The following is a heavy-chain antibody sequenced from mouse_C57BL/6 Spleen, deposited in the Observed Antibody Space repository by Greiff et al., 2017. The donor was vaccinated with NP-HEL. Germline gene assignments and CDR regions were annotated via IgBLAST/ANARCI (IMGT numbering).Heavy chain of an antibody. CDR1: GYSFTGYY. J-gene: IGHJ2*01. V-gene: IGHV1-42*01. D-gene: IGHD1-1*01. CDR2: INPSTGGT. CDR3: ARKGYGSSSFDN. Sequence: VQLQQSGPELVKPGASVKISCKASGYSFTGYYMNWVKQSPEKSLEWIGEINPSTGGTTYNQKFKAKATLTVDKSSSTAYMQRKSLTPEDSAVYYCARKGYGSSSFDNWGQGTTLTVSS.